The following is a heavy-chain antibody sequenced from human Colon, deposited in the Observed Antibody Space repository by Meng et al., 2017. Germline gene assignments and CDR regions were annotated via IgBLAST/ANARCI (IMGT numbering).Heavy chain of an antibody. Sequence: SETLSLTCTVSGYSISNGYYWAWIRQPPGKGLEWIGTIYYSGSTYYNPSLKSRVSISIDTSKNQLSLKLSSVTAEDTAVYYCARDSSGWYNGEDYWGQGTLVTVSS. J-gene: IGHJ4*02. CDR1: GYSISNGYY. CDR3: ARDSSGWYNGEDY. D-gene: IGHD6-19*01. CDR2: IYYSGST. V-gene: IGHV4-38-2*02.